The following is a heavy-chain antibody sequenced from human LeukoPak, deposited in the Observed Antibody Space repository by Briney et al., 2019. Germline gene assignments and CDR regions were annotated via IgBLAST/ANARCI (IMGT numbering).Heavy chain of an antibody. J-gene: IGHJ4*02. Sequence: ASVKVSCKASGYTFTSYDINWVRQAPGQGLEWMGWINPNSGGTNYAQKFQGRVTMTRDTSISTAYMELSRLRSDDTAVYYCFTIPGMAVAALHPPFDYWGQGTLVTVSS. D-gene: IGHD6-19*01. CDR1: GYTFTSYD. CDR2: INPNSGGT. V-gene: IGHV1-2*02. CDR3: FTIPGMAVAALHPPFDY.